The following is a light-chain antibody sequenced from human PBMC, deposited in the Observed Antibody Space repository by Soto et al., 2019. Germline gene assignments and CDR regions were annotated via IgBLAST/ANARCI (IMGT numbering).Light chain of an antibody. J-gene: IGLJ1*01. CDR1: FGDVGGYDY. Sequence: QSALTQPASVSGSPGQSIAISCTGTFGDVGGYDYVSWYQQHPDKAPKLMIYEVTKRPSGVSNRFSGSKSGNTASLTISGLQPEDEADYYCSSHTSGSTRVFGSGTKVTVL. CDR3: SSHTSGSTRV. V-gene: IGLV2-14*01. CDR2: EVT.